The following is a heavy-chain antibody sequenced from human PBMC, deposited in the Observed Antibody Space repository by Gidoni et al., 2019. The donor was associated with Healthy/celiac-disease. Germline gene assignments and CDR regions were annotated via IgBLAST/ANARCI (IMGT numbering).Heavy chain of an antibody. CDR3: ARGNSFYSKRGRPPYGMDV. CDR2: MNPNSGNT. V-gene: IGHV1-8*01. D-gene: IGHD4-4*01. J-gene: IGHJ6*02. CDR1: VYTFTSYD. Sequence: QVQLVQSGAEGKKPGASVKVSCKPSVYTFTSYDINWVRQATGQGLEWMGWMNPNSGNTGYAQKFKGRVTMTRNTSISTAYMELSSLRSEDTAVYYCARGNSFYSKRGRPPYGMDVWGQGTTATVSS.